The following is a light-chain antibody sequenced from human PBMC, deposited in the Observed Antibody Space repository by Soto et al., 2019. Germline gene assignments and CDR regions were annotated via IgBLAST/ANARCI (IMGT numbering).Light chain of an antibody. V-gene: IGKV1-6*01. Sequence: AIQVTQSPSSLSASVGDRVTISCRASQGIGNDLGWYQQKPGQAPKLLIYEESTLQTGVASRFSGSGSGTDFTLTISSLQPEDFATYDCLQDYVYPWTFGQGTKVEVK. CDR1: QGIGND. CDR3: LQDYVYPWT. CDR2: EES. J-gene: IGKJ1*01.